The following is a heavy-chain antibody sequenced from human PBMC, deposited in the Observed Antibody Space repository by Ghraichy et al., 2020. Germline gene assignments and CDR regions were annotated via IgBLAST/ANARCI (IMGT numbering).Heavy chain of an antibody. V-gene: IGHV6-1*01. CDR3: ARDVGHYFTRSGYYRHCDY. CDR2: TSFRSKWLN. Sequence: SQTLSLTCAISGDSLSSDSAAWNWIRQSPSRGLEWLGRTSFRSKWLNDNAVSVAGRLTITRDTTKNQFSLHLASVTPADPAVYYCARDVGHYFTRSGYYRHCDYWGQGILVTVSS. D-gene: IGHD3-22*01. CDR1: GDSLSSDSAA. J-gene: IGHJ4*02.